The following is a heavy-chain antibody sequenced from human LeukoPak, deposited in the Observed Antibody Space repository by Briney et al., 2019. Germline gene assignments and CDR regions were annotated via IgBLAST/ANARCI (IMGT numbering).Heavy chain of an antibody. CDR1: GFTFSSYA. Sequence: GRSLRLSCAASGFTFSSYAMHWVRQAPGKGLEWVAVISYDGSNKYYAHSVKGRFTISRDNSKNTLYLQMNSLRAEDTAVYYCARGRNFDYWGQGTLVTVSS. V-gene: IGHV3-30-3*01. CDR2: ISYDGSNK. CDR3: ARGRNFDY. J-gene: IGHJ4*02.